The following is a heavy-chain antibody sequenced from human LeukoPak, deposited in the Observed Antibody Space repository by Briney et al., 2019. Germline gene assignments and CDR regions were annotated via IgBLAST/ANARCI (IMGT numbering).Heavy chain of an antibody. CDR2: INHSGST. CDR3: VTAGSYRFDN. D-gene: IGHD3-16*02. Sequence: SETLSLTCAVYGGSFSGYYWSWIRQPPGKGLEWIGEINHSGSTNYNPSLKSRVTISVDTSKNQFSLKLSSVTAADTAVYYCVTAGSYRFDNWGQGTLVTVSS. CDR1: GGSFSGYY. V-gene: IGHV4-34*01. J-gene: IGHJ4*02.